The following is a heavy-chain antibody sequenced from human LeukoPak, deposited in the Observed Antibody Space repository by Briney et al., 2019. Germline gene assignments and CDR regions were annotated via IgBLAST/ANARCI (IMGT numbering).Heavy chain of an antibody. CDR2: INGDGSST. V-gene: IGHV3-74*01. D-gene: IGHD3-10*01. J-gene: IGHJ4*02. Sequence: PGGSLRLSCAASGSTFTSFWMHWVRQAPGKGLVWVSRINGDGSSTTFADSVKGRFTISRDNAKNTVYLQMNSLRVEDTAVYYCARDPYGSGSHWGQGTLVTVSS. CDR3: ARDPYGSGSH. CDR1: GSTFTSFW.